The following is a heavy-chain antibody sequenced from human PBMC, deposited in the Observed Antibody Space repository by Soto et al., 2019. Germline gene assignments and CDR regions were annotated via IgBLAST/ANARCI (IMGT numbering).Heavy chain of an antibody. V-gene: IGHV3-11*01. CDR1: GFTFSDYY. Sequence: GGSLRLSCAASGFTFSDYYMSWIRQAPGKGLEWVSYISGSGNTVYYADSVEGRFTISRDNAQNSVHLQMNSLRAEDTAVYYCARDSRVYYGSGSSVDGWGQGTLVTVSS. CDR2: ISGSGNTV. D-gene: IGHD3-10*01. CDR3: ARDSRVYYGSGSSVDG. J-gene: IGHJ4*02.